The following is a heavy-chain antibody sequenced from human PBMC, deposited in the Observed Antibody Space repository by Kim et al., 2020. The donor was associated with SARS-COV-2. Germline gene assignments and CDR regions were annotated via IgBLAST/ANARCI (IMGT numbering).Heavy chain of an antibody. J-gene: IGHJ4*01. CDR3: TWGYYDSSGYFFEGKDY. CDR2: IYSGGST. CDR1: GFTVNSNY. Sequence: GGSLRLFCAASGFTVNSNYMSWVRQAPGKGLEWVSVIYSGGSTYYADSVKGRFTISRDNSKNTLYLQMNSLRAEDTAVYYCTWGYYDSSGYFFEGKDYWG. D-gene: IGHD3-22*01. V-gene: IGHV3-66*01.